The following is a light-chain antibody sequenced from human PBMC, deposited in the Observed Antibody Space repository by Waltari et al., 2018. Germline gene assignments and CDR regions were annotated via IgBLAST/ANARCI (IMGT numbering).Light chain of an antibody. CDR1: QIVSQY. V-gene: IGKV3-20*01. J-gene: IGKJ1*01. Sequence: EIVLTQYQGSLSLSPGERATISCSASQIVSQYLALYQQKPGQAPRLLIYHASSRATGIPDRFSGSWFGTDFSLTISRLEPEDFAVYYCQKYESLPATFGQGTKVEIK. CDR2: HAS. CDR3: QKYESLPAT.